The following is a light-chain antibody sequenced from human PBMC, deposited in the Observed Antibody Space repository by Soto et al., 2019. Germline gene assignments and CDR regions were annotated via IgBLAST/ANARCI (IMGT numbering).Light chain of an antibody. V-gene: IGKV3-20*01. CDR1: QSISTSY. CDR3: QQYYASPFT. J-gene: IGKJ2*01. Sequence: EIVVTQSPGTLSLSPGERAALSCRASQSISTSYLAWYQQKPGQAPSLLIYGASSRATGIPDRFSGSGSGTDFTLTISRLEPEDFAVYYCQQYYASPFTFGQGTKLEIK. CDR2: GAS.